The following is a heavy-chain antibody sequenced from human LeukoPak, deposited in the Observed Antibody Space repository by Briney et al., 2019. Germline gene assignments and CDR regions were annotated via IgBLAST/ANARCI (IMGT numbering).Heavy chain of an antibody. CDR3: ARDGGLQSHFDF. V-gene: IGHV4-59*01. D-gene: IGHD3-16*01. Sequence: SETLSLTCNVIGDSFTAYYWNWIWQPPGKGLEWIGYIYYNENSNYSPSLTGRVTLSVDTSRNQFSLHLASVTAADTAMYYCARDGGLQSHFDFWGQGILVTVAS. CDR1: GDSFTAYY. J-gene: IGHJ4*02. CDR2: IYYNENS.